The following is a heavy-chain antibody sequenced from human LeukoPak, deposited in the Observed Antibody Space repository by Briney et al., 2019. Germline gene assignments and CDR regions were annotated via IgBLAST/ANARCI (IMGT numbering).Heavy chain of an antibody. CDR3: ARETPSPGHFDY. Sequence: PSETLSLTCAVYGGSFSGYYWSWIRQPPGKGLEWIGEINHSGSTNHDPSLKSRVTISVDTSKNQFSLKLSSVTAADTAVYYCARETPSPGHFDYGAQEPLATVP. CDR2: INHSGST. V-gene: IGHV4-34*01. J-gene: IGHJ4*02. CDR1: GGSFSGYY.